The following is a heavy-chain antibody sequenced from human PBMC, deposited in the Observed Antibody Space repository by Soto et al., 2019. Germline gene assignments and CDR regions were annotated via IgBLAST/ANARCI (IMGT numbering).Heavy chain of an antibody. CDR1: GFTFDDYA. CDR3: AKEPIDYYDSSGYSDWYFDL. CDR2: ISWNSGSI. V-gene: IGHV3-9*01. J-gene: IGHJ2*01. D-gene: IGHD3-22*01. Sequence: GGSLRLSCAASGFTFDDYAMHWVRQAPGKGLEWVSGISWNSGSIGYADSVKGRFTISRDNAKNSLYLQMNSLRAEDTALYYCAKEPIDYYDSSGYSDWYFDLWGRGTLVTVSS.